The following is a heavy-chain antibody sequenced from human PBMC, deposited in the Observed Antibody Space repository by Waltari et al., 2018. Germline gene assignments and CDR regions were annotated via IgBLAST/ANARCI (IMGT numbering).Heavy chain of an antibody. D-gene: IGHD3-16*01. V-gene: IGHV7-4-1*02. CDR2: INTKTGNP. Sequence: QVQLVQSGPELKKTGASVKVSCQDSGYICTHYSLNWVRQAPGHGLEWMGWINTKTGNPTYAQGFRGRFVFFLDTSVSTASLQISSLKAEDTAVYYCARGIQLWGRGSWYFDNWGQGTLVTFSS. CDR1: GYICTHYS. CDR3: ARGIQLWGRGSWYFDN. J-gene: IGHJ4*02.